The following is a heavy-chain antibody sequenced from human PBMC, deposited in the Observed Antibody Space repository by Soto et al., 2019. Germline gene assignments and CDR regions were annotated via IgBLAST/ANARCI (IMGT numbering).Heavy chain of an antibody. CDR1: GGTFSTSA. Sequence: QVQLVQSGAEVKKPGSSVKVSCKASGGTFSTSAISWVRQAPGQGLEWVGGIMPVFPTPDYAQNFQGRVTITADESTTTAYLELTSLRADDTAVYYCARDRDRLQLGGNYYYILDVWGQGTAITVSS. CDR3: ARDRDRLQLGGNYYYILDV. CDR2: IMPVFPTP. D-gene: IGHD1-1*01. V-gene: IGHV1-69*12. J-gene: IGHJ6*02.